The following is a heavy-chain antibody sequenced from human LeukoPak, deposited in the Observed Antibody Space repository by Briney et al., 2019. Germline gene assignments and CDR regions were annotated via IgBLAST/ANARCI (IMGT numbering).Heavy chain of an antibody. CDR3: ARSHGRSLYLYAFDI. J-gene: IGHJ3*02. V-gene: IGHV3-11*04. CDR2: ISSSGSTI. Sequence: GGSLRLSCAASGFTFSDYYMSWIRQAPGKGLEWVSYISSSGSTIYYADSVKGRFTISRDNAKNSLYLQMNSLRAEDTAVYYCARSHGRSLYLYAFDIWGQGTMVTVSS. D-gene: IGHD2-2*02. CDR1: GFTFSDYY.